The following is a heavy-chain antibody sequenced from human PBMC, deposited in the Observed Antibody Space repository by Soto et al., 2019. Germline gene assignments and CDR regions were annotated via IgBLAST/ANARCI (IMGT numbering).Heavy chain of an antibody. CDR2: INHSGST. V-gene: IGHV4-34*01. J-gene: IGHJ6*02. CDR1: GGSFSGYY. Sequence: SETLSLTCAVYGGSFSGYYWSWIRQPPGKGLEWIGEINHSGSTNYNPSLKSRVTISVDTSKNQFSLKLSSVTAADTAVYYCARGRRSVAGTWEDYYYYYGMDVWGQGTTVTVYS. D-gene: IGHD6-19*01. CDR3: ARGRRSVAGTWEDYYYYYGMDV.